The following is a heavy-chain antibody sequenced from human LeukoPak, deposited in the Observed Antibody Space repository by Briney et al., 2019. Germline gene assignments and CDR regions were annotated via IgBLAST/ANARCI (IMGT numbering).Heavy chain of an antibody. CDR3: ARVRGSYYMDV. CDR1: GFTFSAYS. Sequence: GGSLRLSCAASGFTFSAYSMNWVRQAPGKGLEWVSYITSGTSNMYYADSVKGRFTISRDNAKNSLYLQMNSLRVEDTGVYYCARVRGSYYMDVWGKGTTVTVSS. V-gene: IGHV3-48*01. J-gene: IGHJ6*03. CDR2: ITSGTSNM.